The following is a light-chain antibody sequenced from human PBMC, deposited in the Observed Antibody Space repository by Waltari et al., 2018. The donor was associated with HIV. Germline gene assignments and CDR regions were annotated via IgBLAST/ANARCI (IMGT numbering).Light chain of an antibody. Sequence: EIVLTQSPVTLSLSPGERANLSCRASQNIRNYVGWYQQKSGQPPRLIIYDASTRDTGIPARFSGAGSGTDFTLTIDSLEPEDFAMYYCQQRSNWPGTFGPGTRVDVK. CDR3: QQRSNWPGT. J-gene: IGKJ3*01. CDR1: QNIRNY. CDR2: DAS. V-gene: IGKV3-11*01.